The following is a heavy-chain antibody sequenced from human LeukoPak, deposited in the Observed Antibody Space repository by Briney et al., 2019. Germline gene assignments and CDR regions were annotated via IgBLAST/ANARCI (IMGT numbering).Heavy chain of an antibody. CDR1: GYTFTSYD. D-gene: IGHD5-18*01. J-gene: IGHJ4*02. Sequence: ASVKVSCKASGYTFTSYDINWVRQATGQGGEWMGWMNPNSGNTGYAQKFQGRVTMTRNTSMSTAYMELSSLRSEDTAVYYCARGRRGYKLPTRKTQNQYYFDYWGQGTLVTVSS. CDR3: ARGRRGYKLPTRKTQNQYYFDY. CDR2: MNPNSGNT. V-gene: IGHV1-8*01.